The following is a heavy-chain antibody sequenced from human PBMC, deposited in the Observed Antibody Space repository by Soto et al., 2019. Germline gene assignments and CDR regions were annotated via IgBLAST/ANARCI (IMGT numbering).Heavy chain of an antibody. J-gene: IGHJ4*02. CDR1: GFTFSSYW. Sequence: VGSLRLSCAASGFTFSSYWMSWVRQAPGKGLEWVANIKQDGSEKYYVDSVKGRFTISRDNAKNSLYLQMNSLRAEDTAVYYCARDAGSDILTGYYGIDYWGQGTLVTVSS. V-gene: IGHV3-7*03. D-gene: IGHD3-9*01. CDR2: IKQDGSEK. CDR3: ARDAGSDILTGYYGIDY.